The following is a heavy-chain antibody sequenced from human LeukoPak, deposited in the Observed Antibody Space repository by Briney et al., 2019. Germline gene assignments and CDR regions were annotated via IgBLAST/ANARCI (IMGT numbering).Heavy chain of an antibody. V-gene: IGHV4-38-2*02. CDR1: GYSISSGYY. J-gene: IGHJ4*02. Sequence: SETLSLTCTVSGYSISSGYYWGWIRQPPGKGPEWIGSIYHSGSTYYNPSLKSRVTISVDTSKNQFSLKLSSVTAADTAVYYCASYSNYDLYWGQGTLVTVSS. CDR2: IYHSGST. CDR3: ASYSNYDLY. D-gene: IGHD4-11*01.